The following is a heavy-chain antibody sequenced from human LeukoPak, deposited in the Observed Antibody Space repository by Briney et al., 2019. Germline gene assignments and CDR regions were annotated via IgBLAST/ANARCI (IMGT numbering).Heavy chain of an antibody. CDR3: AREKGDIVLVVYARFDY. Sequence: SGGSLRLSCAASGFTFSSYAMHWVRQAPGKGLEWVAVISYDGSNKYYADSVKGRFTISRDNSKNTLYLQMNSLRAEDTAVYYCAREKGDIVLVVYARFDYWGQGTLVTVSS. CDR2: ISYDGSNK. CDR1: GFTFSSYA. D-gene: IGHD2-8*01. J-gene: IGHJ4*02. V-gene: IGHV3-30*04.